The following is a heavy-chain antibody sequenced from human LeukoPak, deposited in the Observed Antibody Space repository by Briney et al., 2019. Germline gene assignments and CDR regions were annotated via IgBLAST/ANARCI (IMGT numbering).Heavy chain of an antibody. CDR3: ARDIRAGIFGPSDEAPGDY. CDR2: TWFAVDNE. D-gene: IGHD3-3*01. CDR1: GFTFSSYG. J-gene: IGHJ4*02. Sequence: PGGSLRLSCVASGFTFSSYGMHWVRQAPGKGLEWVAVTWFAVDNEYYADSVRGRFTISRDNSKNSLYLQMNSLRAEDTAVYYCARDIRAGIFGPSDEAPGDYWGQGTLVTVSS. V-gene: IGHV3-33*01.